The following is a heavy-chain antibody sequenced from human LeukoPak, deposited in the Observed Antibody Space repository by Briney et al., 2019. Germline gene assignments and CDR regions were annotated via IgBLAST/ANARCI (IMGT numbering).Heavy chain of an antibody. CDR3: AREEPSGWHDY. V-gene: IGHV3-21*01. CDR2: ISSSSSYI. CDR1: GFTFSSYS. J-gene: IGHJ4*02. Sequence: GGSLRLSCAASGFTFSSYSMNWVRQAPGKGLEWVSSISSSSSYIYYADSVKGRFTISRDNAKNSLYLQMNSLRAGDTAVYYCAREEPSGWHDYWGQGTLVTVSS. D-gene: IGHD6-19*01.